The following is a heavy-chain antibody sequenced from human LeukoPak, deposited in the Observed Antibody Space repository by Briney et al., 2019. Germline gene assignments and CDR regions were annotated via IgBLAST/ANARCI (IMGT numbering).Heavy chain of an antibody. J-gene: IGHJ6*02. CDR1: GGSFSGYY. Sequence: SETLSLTCAVYGGSFSGYYWSWIRQPPGKGLEWIGEINHSGSTNYNPSLKSRVTISVDTSKNQFSLKLSSVTAADTAVYYCARGGGWYGYYYYGMDVWGQGTTVAVSS. V-gene: IGHV4-34*01. D-gene: IGHD6-19*01. CDR3: ARGGGWYGYYYYGMDV. CDR2: INHSGST.